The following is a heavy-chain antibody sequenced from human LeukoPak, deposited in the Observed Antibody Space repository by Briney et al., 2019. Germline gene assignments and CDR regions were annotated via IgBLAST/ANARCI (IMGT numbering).Heavy chain of an antibody. CDR1: GFTFSSYE. V-gene: IGHV3-48*03. CDR3: GIGGAIDAPH. Sequence: GGSLRLSCAASGFTFSSYEINWVRQAPGKGLEWVSYISSSGSTIYYADSVKGRFTISRDNAKNSLYLQMNSRRAEDTAVYYCGIGGAIDAPHWGEGTLVTVSS. J-gene: IGHJ4*02. CDR2: ISSSGSTI. D-gene: IGHD3-3*01.